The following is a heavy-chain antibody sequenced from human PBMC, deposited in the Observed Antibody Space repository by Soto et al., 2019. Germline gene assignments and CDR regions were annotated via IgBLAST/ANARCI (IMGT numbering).Heavy chain of an antibody. Sequence: EVQLLQSGGGLVQPGGSLRLSCAASGFTFSNYAMSWVRQAPGKGLEWVSVISASDGRTFYADSVKGRFTISRDNSNDALDLQMNSLRAEDTAVYYCAKGPTTVTTRWFDPWGQGTLVTVSS. CDR2: ISASDGRT. CDR3: AKGPTTVTTRWFDP. CDR1: GFTFSNYA. J-gene: IGHJ5*02. D-gene: IGHD4-17*01. V-gene: IGHV3-23*01.